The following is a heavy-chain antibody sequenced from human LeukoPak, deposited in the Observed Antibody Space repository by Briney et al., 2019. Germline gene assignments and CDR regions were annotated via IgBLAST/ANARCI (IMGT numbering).Heavy chain of an antibody. CDR3: ARDPMSDFWSGYYRGYFDY. CDR2: ISYDGSNK. J-gene: IGHJ4*02. V-gene: IGHV3-30-3*01. D-gene: IGHD3-3*01. Sequence: GGSLRLSCVASGFTFSNYAMNWVRQAPGKGLEWVAVISYDGSNKYYADSVKGRFTISRDNSKNTLYLQMNSLRAEDTAVYYCARDPMSDFWSGYYRGYFDYWGQGTLVTVSS. CDR1: GFTFSNYA.